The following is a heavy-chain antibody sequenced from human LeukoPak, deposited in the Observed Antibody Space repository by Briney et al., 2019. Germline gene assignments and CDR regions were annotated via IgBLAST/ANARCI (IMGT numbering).Heavy chain of an antibody. J-gene: IGHJ3*02. Sequence: SETLSLTCAVYGGSFSGYYWSWIRQPPGKGLEWIGYIYYSGSTYYNPSLKSRVTISVDTSKYQFSLKLSSVTAADTAVYYCASYGDYVPDAFDIWGQGTMVTVSS. CDR2: IYYSGST. CDR3: ASYGDYVPDAFDI. V-gene: IGHV4-30-4*08. CDR1: GGSFSGYY. D-gene: IGHD4-17*01.